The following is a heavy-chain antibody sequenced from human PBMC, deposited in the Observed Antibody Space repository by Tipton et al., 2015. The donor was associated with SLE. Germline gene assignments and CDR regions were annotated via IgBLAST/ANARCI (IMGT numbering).Heavy chain of an antibody. D-gene: IGHD3-22*01. J-gene: IGHJ3*02. Sequence: TLSLTCTVSGGSVSSYYWSWIRQPPGKGLEWIGYLYYSGSTNYNPSLKSRVTISVDRSKSRFSLKLSSVTAADTAVYYCARASDSSGDDAFDIWGQGTMVTVSS. CDR2: LYYSGST. CDR3: ARASDSSGDDAFDI. CDR1: GGSVSSYY. V-gene: IGHV4-59*02.